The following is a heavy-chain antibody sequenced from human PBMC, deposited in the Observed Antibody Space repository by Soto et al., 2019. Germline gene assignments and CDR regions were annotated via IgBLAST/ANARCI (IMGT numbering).Heavy chain of an antibody. V-gene: IGHV4-38-2*01. CDR1: GFFISSGNY. D-gene: IGHD2-15*01. CDR2: IFHGGNT. J-gene: IGHJ3*01. CDR3: ARARWYDAFDV. Sequence: SETLSLTCAVSGFFISSGNYWGWIRKPPGRGLEWIGSIFHGGNTYYNPSLKSRVTISVDMSKNQFSLKLNSVTAADTAVYYCARARWYDAFDVWGQGTVVTVSS.